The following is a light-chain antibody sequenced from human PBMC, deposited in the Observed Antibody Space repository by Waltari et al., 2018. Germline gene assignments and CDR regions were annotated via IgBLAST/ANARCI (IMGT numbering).Light chain of an antibody. V-gene: IGLV3-21*04. CDR1: NIGSKS. J-gene: IGLJ3*02. CDR3: QVWDSGRLRV. CDR2: YDR. Sequence: SYVLTQPPSVSVAPGKTARISCGGINIGSKSVHWYQTRPGQAPVLVMYYDRDRPSGIPERFSGANSGSTATLTINKVEAGDEADYYCQVWDSGRLRVFGGGTKLTVL.